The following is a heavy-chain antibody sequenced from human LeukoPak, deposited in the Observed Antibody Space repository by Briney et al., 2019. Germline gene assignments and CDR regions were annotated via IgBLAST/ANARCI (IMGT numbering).Heavy chain of an antibody. V-gene: IGHV2-5*02. CDR2: IYWDDDK. Sequence: SGPTLVKPTQTLTLTCTFSGFSLSTSGVGVGWIRQPPGKALERLALIYWDDDKRYSPSLKSRLTIAKDTSKNQVVLTLTNMDPVDTATYYCAHTPNYSDRYYFDYWGQGALVTVSS. J-gene: IGHJ4*02. CDR3: AHTPNYSDRYYFDY. CDR1: GFSLSTSGVG. D-gene: IGHD3-22*01.